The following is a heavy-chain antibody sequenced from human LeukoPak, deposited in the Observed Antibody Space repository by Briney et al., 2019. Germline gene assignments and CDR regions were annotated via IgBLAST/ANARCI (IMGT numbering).Heavy chain of an antibody. CDR1: GYSFTSYW. V-gene: IGHV5-10-1*01. J-gene: IGHJ4*02. CDR3: ARHPGSYYSPDY. Sequence: GASLKISCKGSGYSFTSYWISWVRQLPGKGLEWMGRIDPSDSYTNYSPSFQGHVTISADKSISTAYLQWSSLKASDTAMYYCARHPGSYYSPDYWGQGILVTVSS. CDR2: IDPSDSYT. D-gene: IGHD1-26*01.